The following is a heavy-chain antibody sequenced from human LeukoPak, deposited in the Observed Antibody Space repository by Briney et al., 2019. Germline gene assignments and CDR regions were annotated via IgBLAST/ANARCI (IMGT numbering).Heavy chain of an antibody. D-gene: IGHD1-1*01. CDR3: ARARTGIYFDY. CDR2: ISSSCSYL. Sequence: GGSLRLSCAASGFTFSSYSMKGVRQARGKGLEWVSYISSSCSYLSYAASVKARFTISRDNAKNSLYLQMNSLRAEDTAVYYCARARTGIYFDYWGQGTLVTASS. CDR1: GFTFSSYS. J-gene: IGHJ4*02. V-gene: IGHV3-21*01.